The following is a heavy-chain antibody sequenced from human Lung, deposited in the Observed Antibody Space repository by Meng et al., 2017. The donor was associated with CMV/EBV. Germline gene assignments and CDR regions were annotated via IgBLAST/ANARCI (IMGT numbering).Heavy chain of an antibody. J-gene: IGHJ4*02. CDR1: GGSISSTNCY. CDR2: ISYSGGT. D-gene: IGHD2-2*01. Sequence: CSVSGGSISSTNCYWGWIRQPPGKGLEWIGSISYSGGTYYNPSLRSRVTISVDTSKSQFSLKLSSVTAADTAVYYCARLTTSGTFDYWGQGTLVTVSS. V-gene: IGHV4-39*01. CDR3: ARLTTSGTFDY.